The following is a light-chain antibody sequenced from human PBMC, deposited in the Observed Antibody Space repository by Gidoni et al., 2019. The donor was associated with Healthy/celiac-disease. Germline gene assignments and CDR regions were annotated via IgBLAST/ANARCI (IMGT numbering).Light chain of an antibody. CDR3: NSRDSSGIHVV. CDR1: SLRSYY. J-gene: IGLJ2*01. Sequence: SSELTQGPAGSVALGQTVRITCQGDSLRSYYASWYQQKPGQSPVLVIYGKNNRPSGIPDRFSGSSSGNTASLTITGAQAADEADYFCNSRDSSGIHVVFGGGTKLTVL. V-gene: IGLV3-19*01. CDR2: GKN.